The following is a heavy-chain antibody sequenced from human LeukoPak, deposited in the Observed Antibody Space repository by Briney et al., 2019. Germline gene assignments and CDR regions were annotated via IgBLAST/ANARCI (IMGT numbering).Heavy chain of an antibody. J-gene: IGHJ4*02. V-gene: IGHV1-69*05. CDR2: IIPIFGTA. CDR3: AREGHINYYDSSGIFDY. Sequence: ASVKVSCKASGGTFSSYAISWVRQAPGQGLEWMGRIIPIFGTANYAQKFQGRVTITTDESTSTAYMELRSLRSEDTAVYYCAREGHINYYDSSGIFDYWGQGTLVTVSS. CDR1: GGTFSSYA. D-gene: IGHD3-22*01.